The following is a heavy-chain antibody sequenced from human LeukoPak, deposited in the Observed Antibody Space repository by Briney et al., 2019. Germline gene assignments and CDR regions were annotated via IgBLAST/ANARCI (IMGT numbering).Heavy chain of an antibody. J-gene: IGHJ3*02. CDR2: IYYRGST. V-gene: IGHV4-59*08. D-gene: IGHD2-8*01. Sequence: SETLSLTCNVSGDSISSYYWGWLRQPPGKGLEWLGYIYYRGSTDYIPALKSRVTISLGTSKTQFSMKLSSVTAADTAVYYCARADRPREIPPLIRKKNAFDIWGQGTMVTVSS. CDR3: ARADRPREIPPLIRKKNAFDI. CDR1: GDSISSYY.